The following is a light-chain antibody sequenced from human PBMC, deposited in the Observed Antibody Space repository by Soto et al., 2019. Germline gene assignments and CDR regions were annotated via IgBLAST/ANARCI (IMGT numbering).Light chain of an antibody. Sequence: DIQMPKYTSALSASLGDRFTISCLASQTISTWLAWYQQKPGKAPNLLIYKASSLESGVPSRFSGSGSGTEFTLTISSLQPDDFATYYCRQYNTCPLTFGGGTKVDIK. J-gene: IGKJ4*01. CDR1: QTISTW. V-gene: IGKV1-5*03. CDR3: RQYNTCPLT. CDR2: KAS.